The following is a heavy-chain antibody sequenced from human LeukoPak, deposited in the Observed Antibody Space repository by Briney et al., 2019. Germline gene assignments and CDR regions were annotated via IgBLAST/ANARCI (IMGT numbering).Heavy chain of an antibody. V-gene: IGHV5-51*01. J-gene: IGHJ6*02. CDR2: IYPGDSDT. D-gene: IGHD3-22*01. Sequence: GESLKISCKGSGYSFTSYWIGWVRQMPGKGLEWMGIIYPGDSDTRYSLSFQGQVTISSDKSISTAYPQWSSLKASDTAMYYCARFAYDSSGYYLEYYYGMDVWGQGTTVTVSS. CDR1: GYSFTSYW. CDR3: ARFAYDSSGYYLEYYYGMDV.